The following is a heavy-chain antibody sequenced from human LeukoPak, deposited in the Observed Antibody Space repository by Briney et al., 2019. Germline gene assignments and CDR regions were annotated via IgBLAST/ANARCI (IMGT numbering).Heavy chain of an antibody. Sequence: ASVKVSCKASGYTFTSYGISWVRQVPGQGLEWMGWINTNTGNPTFAQGFTGRFVFSLDTSVSTAYLQINSLTTDDTAVYFCATRDSTSHYYYLDVWGKGTTVTVSS. J-gene: IGHJ6*03. V-gene: IGHV7-4-1*02. D-gene: IGHD6-13*01. CDR3: ATRDSTSHYYYLDV. CDR2: INTNTGNP. CDR1: GYTFTSYG.